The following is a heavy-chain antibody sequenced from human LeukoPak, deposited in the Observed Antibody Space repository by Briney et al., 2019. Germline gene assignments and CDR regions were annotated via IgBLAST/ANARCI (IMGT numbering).Heavy chain of an antibody. D-gene: IGHD2-15*01. V-gene: IGHV3-20*04. CDR3: ARDRVALYYYYMDV. J-gene: IGHJ6*03. CDR2: INWNGGST. Sequence: GGSLRLSCAASGFTFDDYGMSWVRQAPGKGLEWGSGINWNGGSTGYADAVKGRFTIARDNAKNSLYLQMNSLRAEDTALYYCARDRVALYYYYMDVWGKGTTVTVSS. CDR1: GFTFDDYG.